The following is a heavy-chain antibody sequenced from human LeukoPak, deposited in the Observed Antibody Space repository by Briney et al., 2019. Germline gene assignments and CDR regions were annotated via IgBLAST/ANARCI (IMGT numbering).Heavy chain of an antibody. CDR1: GFTVTDFY. Sequence: GGSLRLSCAASGFTVTDFYISWVRQAPGKGLELVSVIYDGGSAYYADFVKGRFTISRDNSKHTVHLQMNSLRAEDTDMYYCARDSGRDGVDYWGQRTLVTLSS. CDR3: ARDSGRDGVDY. J-gene: IGHJ4*02. D-gene: IGHD2-21*02. V-gene: IGHV3-66*01. CDR2: IYDGGSA.